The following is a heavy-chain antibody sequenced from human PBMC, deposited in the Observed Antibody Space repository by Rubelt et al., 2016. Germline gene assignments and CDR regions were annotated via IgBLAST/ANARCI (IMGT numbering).Heavy chain of an antibody. J-gene: IGHJ4*02. V-gene: IGHV4-39*01. D-gene: IGHD6-19*01. CDR3: ARLSSGWYYFDY. CDR2: IYYSGST. Sequence: QLQLQESGPGLVKPSETLSLTCTVSGGSISSSSYYWGWIRQPPGKGLAWIGSIYYSGSTYYNPSLKSRVTISVDTSKNQFSLKLSSVTAADTAVYYCARLSSGWYYFDYWGQGTLVTVSS. CDR1: GGSISSSSYY.